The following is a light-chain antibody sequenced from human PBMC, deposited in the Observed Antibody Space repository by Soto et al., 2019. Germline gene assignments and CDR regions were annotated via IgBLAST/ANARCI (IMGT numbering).Light chain of an antibody. CDR1: QSISSL. Sequence: DIQMTQSPSTLSASVGDRVTITCRASQSISSLLAWYQQKPGKAPKLLIYDASSLESGVPSRFSGSGSGTEFTLTISSLQPDDFALYYCQQYNNWPRTFGQGTKVDI. J-gene: IGKJ1*01. CDR3: QQYNNWPRT. V-gene: IGKV1-5*01. CDR2: DAS.